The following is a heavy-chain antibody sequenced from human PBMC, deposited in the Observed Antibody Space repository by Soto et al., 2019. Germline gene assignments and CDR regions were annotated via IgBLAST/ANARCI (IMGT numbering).Heavy chain of an antibody. CDR3: ARHVSGADIVVVPAAPFDP. Sequence: QLQLQESGPGLVKPSETLSLTCTVSGGSISSSSYYWGWIRQPPGKGLEWIGSIYYSGSTYYNPSLKSRVTISVDTSKNQFSLKLSSVTASDTAVYYCARHVSGADIVVVPAAPFDPWGQGTLVTVSS. V-gene: IGHV4-39*01. J-gene: IGHJ5*02. D-gene: IGHD2-2*01. CDR1: GGSISSSSYY. CDR2: IYYSGST.